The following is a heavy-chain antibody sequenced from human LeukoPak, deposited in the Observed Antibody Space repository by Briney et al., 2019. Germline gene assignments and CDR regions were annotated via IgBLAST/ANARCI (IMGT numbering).Heavy chain of an antibody. CDR3: ARDESSGSYYFDY. V-gene: IGHV1-18*01. Sequence: ASVTVTRKGSGYTFSSCGISWVRPPPGQGLGWMGWISVYNGNTFYAHTLQGRVTMTTDTYTSTAYMDLRRLRSDDAAVYYCARDESSGSYYFDYWGQGTLVTVSS. CDR2: ISVYNGNT. J-gene: IGHJ4*02. CDR1: GYTFSSCG. D-gene: IGHD1-26*01.